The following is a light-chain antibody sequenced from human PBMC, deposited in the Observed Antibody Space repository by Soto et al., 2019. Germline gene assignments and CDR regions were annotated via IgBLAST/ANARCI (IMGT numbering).Light chain of an antibody. V-gene: IGKV1-5*03. CDR2: KAS. CDR3: QQYNSYTWT. CDR1: QSISSW. J-gene: IGKJ1*01. Sequence: DIQMTQSPSTLSASVVDRVTSTCRASQSISSWLAWYQQKPGKAPKLLIYKASSLESGVPSRFSGSGSGTEFTLTISSLQPDDFATYYCQQYNSYTWTFGQGTKVDIK.